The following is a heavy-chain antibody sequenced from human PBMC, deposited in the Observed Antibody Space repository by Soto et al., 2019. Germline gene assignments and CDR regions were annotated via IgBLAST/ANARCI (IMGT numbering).Heavy chain of an antibody. CDR3: ARGGYSGYAFDY. CDR2: ISYDGSNK. V-gene: IGHV3-30-3*01. Sequence: QVQLVESGGGVVQPGRSLRLSCAASGFTFSSYAMHWVRQAPGKGLEWVAVISYDGSNKYYADSVKGRFTISRDNSKKTLYLQMNSLSAEDTAVYYCARGGYSGYAFDYWGQGTLVTVSS. CDR1: GFTFSSYA. D-gene: IGHD5-12*01. J-gene: IGHJ4*02.